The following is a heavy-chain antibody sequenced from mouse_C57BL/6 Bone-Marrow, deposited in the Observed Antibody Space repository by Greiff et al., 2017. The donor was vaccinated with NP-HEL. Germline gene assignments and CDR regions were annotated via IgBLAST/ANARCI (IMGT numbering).Heavy chain of an antibody. CDR2: IRNKANGYTT. V-gene: IGHV7-3*01. Sequence: EVKLMESGGGLVQPGGYLSLSCAASGFTFTDYYMSWVRQPPGKALEWLGFIRNKANGYTTEYSASVKGRFTISRDNSQSILYLQMNALRAEDSATYYCARYLYFDYWGQGTTLTVSS. CDR3: ARYLYFDY. J-gene: IGHJ2*01. CDR1: GFTFTDYY.